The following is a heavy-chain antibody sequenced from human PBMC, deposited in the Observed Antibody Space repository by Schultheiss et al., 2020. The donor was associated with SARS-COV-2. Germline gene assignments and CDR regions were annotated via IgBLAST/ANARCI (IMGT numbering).Heavy chain of an antibody. CDR2: IYYSGST. Sequence: SQTLSLTCAVSGYSISSSNWWGWIRQPPGKGLEWIGYIYYSGSTNYNPSLKSRVTISVDTSKNQFSLRLNSVTAADTAVYYCARVNKLVGFDYWGQGTLVTVSS. CDR1: GYSISSSNW. D-gene: IGHD6-6*01. CDR3: ARVNKLVGFDY. J-gene: IGHJ4*02. V-gene: IGHV4-28*01.